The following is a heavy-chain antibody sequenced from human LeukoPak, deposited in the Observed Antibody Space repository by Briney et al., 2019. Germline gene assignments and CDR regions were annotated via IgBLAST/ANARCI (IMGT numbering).Heavy chain of an antibody. J-gene: IGHJ5*02. D-gene: IGHD3-16*01. Sequence: ASVKVSCKASGGTFSSYPISSVRQAPGQGLEWMGGIIPIFGTTNYAQKFQGRVTIITDESTSTTYMELSSLRPEDTAVYYCARCMGECQLVSWFDPWGQGTLITVSS. V-gene: IGHV1-69*05. CDR2: IIPIFGTT. CDR3: ARCMGECQLVSWFDP. CDR1: GGTFSSYP.